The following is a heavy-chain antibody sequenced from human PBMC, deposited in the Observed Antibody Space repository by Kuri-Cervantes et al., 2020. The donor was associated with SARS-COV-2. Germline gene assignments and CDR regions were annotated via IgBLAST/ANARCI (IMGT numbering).Heavy chain of an antibody. J-gene: IGHJ2*01. CDR2: INQSVEMNPSVGT. V-gene: IGHV4-34*01. Sequence: GSLRLSCAIYGWSFSGYYWNWIRQAPGKGLEWLGDINQSVEMNPSVGTNYNPSLKSRITISVDTSKTQFSLKLNSVTAADTAVYYCARGAGYDFGTGYQVWFFDLWGRGNLVTVSS. CDR1: GWSFSGYY. D-gene: IGHD3/OR15-3a*01. CDR3: ARGAGYDFGTGYQVWFFDL.